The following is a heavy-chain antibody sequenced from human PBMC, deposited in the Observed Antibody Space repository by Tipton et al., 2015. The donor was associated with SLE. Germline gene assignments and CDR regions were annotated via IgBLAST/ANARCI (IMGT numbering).Heavy chain of an antibody. CDR2: IYYSGST. J-gene: IGHJ4*02. CDR1: GGSFSGYY. CDR3: ARLGDYYGSGSWGLDY. D-gene: IGHD3-10*01. V-gene: IGHV4-34*01. Sequence: TLSLTCAVYGGSFSGYYWSWIRQPPGKGLEWIGSIYYSGSTYYNPSLKSRVTISVDTSKNQFSLKLSSVTAADTAVYYCARLGDYYGSGSWGLDYWGQGTLVTVSS.